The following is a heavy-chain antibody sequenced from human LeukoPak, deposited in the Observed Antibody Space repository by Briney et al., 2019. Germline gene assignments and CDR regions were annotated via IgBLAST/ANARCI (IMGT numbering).Heavy chain of an antibody. D-gene: IGHD5-18*01. CDR2: INVASGDT. V-gene: IGHV1-3*01. J-gene: IGHJ4*02. CDR1: GYTFTAHA. Sequence: ASVKVSCKASGYTFTAHAVHWVRQAPGQRLEWMGWINVASGDTGYSQRFQDRVTITRDTSTSTAYMELRSLRSDDTAVYYCASTVDTAMGNFGYWGQGTLVTVSS. CDR3: ASTVDTAMGNFGY.